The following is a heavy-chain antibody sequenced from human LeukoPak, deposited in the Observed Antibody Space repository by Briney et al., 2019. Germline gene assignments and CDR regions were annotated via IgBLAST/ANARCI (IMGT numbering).Heavy chain of an antibody. V-gene: IGHV3-30*18. CDR2: ISYDGSNK. CDR3: ANLWFGDDGMDV. CDR1: GFTFSSYG. D-gene: IGHD3-10*01. J-gene: IGHJ6*04. Sequence: GRSLRLSCAASGFTFSSYGMHWVRQAPGKGLEWVAVISYDGSNKYYADSVKGRFTISRDNSKNTLYLQMNSLRAEDTAVYYCANLWFGDDGMDVWGKGTTVTVSS.